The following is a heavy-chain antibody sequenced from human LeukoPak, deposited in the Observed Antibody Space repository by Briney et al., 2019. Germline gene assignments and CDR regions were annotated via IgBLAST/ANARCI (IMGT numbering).Heavy chain of an antibody. Sequence: GGSLRLSCAASGITVNVYSMNWVRQAPGKGLEWVSLFSASVSEPYYADSVKGRFTMSGDISKNTVHLQMSSLRADDTAVYYCATGGGGYDYRFVHWGQGTLVTVAS. V-gene: IGHV3-23*01. CDR2: FSASVSEP. J-gene: IGHJ4*02. CDR1: GITVNVYS. D-gene: IGHD5-12*01. CDR3: ATGGGGYDYRFVH.